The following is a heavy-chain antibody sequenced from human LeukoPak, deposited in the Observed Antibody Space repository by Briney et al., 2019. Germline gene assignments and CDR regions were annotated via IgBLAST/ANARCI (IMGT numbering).Heavy chain of an antibody. Sequence: ASVNDSSKASGYTFTVYYMHWVRQAPGQGVEGMGWINPNSGGTNYAQKFQGRVTMTRDTSISTAYMELSRLRSDDTAVYCCATLVVVAATTDYWGQGTLVTVSS. D-gene: IGHD2-15*01. CDR2: INPNSGGT. CDR3: ATLVVVAATTDY. CDR1: GYTFTVYY. V-gene: IGHV1-2*02. J-gene: IGHJ4*02.